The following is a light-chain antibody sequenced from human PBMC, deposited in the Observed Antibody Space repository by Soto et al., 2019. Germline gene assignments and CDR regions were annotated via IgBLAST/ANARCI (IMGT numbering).Light chain of an antibody. V-gene: IGKV1-5*01. CDR1: QSISKW. CDR3: QQYKTYSIS. Sequence: IQMTQSPSNLSASVGDRVTITCRASQSISKWLAWFQKKPGKVPEVLIYDASKLESGVPSRFSGSGSGTEFTLTISRLQTDDFATYVCQQYKTYSISFGQGTRLEIK. J-gene: IGKJ5*01. CDR2: DAS.